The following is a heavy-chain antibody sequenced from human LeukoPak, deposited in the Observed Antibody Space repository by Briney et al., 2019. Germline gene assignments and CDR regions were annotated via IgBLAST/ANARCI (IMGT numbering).Heavy chain of an antibody. J-gene: IGHJ4*02. CDR1: RFTFSSYS. CDR3: AREGYYYGSGSPYCFDR. Sequence: AGGSLRLSCAASRFTFSSYSMNWVRQAPGKGLEWVSYISTTSSTIYYADSVKGRFTISRDNAKNSLYLQMNSLRAEDTAVYYCAREGYYYGSGSPYCFDRWSQGTLVTVSS. CDR2: ISTTSSTI. D-gene: IGHD3-10*01. V-gene: IGHV3-48*01.